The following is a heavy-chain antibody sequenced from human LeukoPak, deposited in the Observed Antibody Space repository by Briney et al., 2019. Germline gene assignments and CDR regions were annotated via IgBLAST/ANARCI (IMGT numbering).Heavy chain of an antibody. CDR2: INHSGST. D-gene: IGHD5-24*01. V-gene: IGHV4-34*01. Sequence: SETLSLTCAVYGGSFRGYYWRWIRQPPGKGLEWIGEINHSGSTNYNPSLKCRVTISVGTSKNRFSLKLSSATAADTAVYYCAGRGRWLQFGLIDYWGQGTLVTVSS. J-gene: IGHJ4*02. CDR1: GGSFRGYY. CDR3: AGRGRWLQFGLIDY.